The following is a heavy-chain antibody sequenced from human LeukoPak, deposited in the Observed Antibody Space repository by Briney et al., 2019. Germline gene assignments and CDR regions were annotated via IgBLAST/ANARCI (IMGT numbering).Heavy chain of an antibody. V-gene: IGHV1-18*01. J-gene: IGHJ6*03. CDR2: AYNVNT. D-gene: IGHD6-6*01. CDR3: AREQSNYYMDV. CDR1: GYTFTNYG. Sequence: ASVKVSCKASGYTFTNYGISWVRQAPGQGLERMGCAYNVNTNYAQKFQGRVTITADKSTSTAYMELSSLRSEDTAVYYCAREQSNYYMDVWGKGTTVTVSS.